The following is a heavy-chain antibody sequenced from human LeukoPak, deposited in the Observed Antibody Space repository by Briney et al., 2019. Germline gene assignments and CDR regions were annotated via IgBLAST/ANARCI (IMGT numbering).Heavy chain of an antibody. V-gene: IGHV4-34*01. D-gene: IGHD2-2*01. J-gene: IGHJ5*02. CDR2: INHSGGI. CDR3: ARAEIVVVPAVKGAWNWFAP. Sequence: SETLSLTCAVYGGSFSGYYWSWIRQPPGKGLEWIGEINHSGGINYNPSLKSRVTISVDTAKNQFSLQLRSVTAADTAVYYCARAEIVVVPAVKGAWNWFAPWGQGTLVTVSS. CDR1: GGSFSGYY.